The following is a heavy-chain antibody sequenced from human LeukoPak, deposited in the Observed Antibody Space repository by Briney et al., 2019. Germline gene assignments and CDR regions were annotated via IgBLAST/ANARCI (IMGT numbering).Heavy chain of an antibody. CDR3: VKEGRYCSSSSCYDY. Sequence: SGGSLRLSCAASGFTFNYYAMSWVRQAPGKGLEWVSTISDSGDSTYYADSVRGRFTISRDNSKNTLYLQMNSLRPEDTALYYCVKEGRYCSSSSCYDYWGQGTRVTVSS. D-gene: IGHD2-2*01. CDR2: ISDSGDST. J-gene: IGHJ4*02. V-gene: IGHV3-23*01. CDR1: GFTFNYYA.